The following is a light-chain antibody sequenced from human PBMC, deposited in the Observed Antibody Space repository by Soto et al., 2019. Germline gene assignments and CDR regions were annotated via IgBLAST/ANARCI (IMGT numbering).Light chain of an antibody. CDR1: SSDVGGYNS. V-gene: IGLV2-11*01. J-gene: IGLJ1*01. Sequence: QSALTQPRSVSGSPGQSVTISCTGTSSDVGGYNSVSWYQQHPDKAPKFMIYDVSKRPSGVPDRFSGSKSGNTASLTISGLQSEDEADYYCCSYAGSDTHYVFRTGTKLTVL. CDR2: DVS. CDR3: CSYAGSDTHYV.